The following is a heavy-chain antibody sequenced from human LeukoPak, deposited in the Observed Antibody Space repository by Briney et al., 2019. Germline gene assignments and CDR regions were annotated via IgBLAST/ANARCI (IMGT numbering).Heavy chain of an antibody. Sequence: PSETLSLTCAVYGGSFSGYYWSWIRQPPGKGLEWIGEINHSGSTNYNPSLKSRVTISVDTSKNQFSLKLSSVTAADTAVYYCARTHGVTMVRGVTPHWGQGTLVTVSS. V-gene: IGHV4-34*01. J-gene: IGHJ4*02. CDR2: INHSGST. CDR1: GGSFSGYY. CDR3: ARTHGVTMVRGVTPH. D-gene: IGHD3-10*01.